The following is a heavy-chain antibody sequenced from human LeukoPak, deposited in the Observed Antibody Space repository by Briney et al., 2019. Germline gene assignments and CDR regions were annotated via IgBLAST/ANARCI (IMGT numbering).Heavy chain of an antibody. CDR3: ARGGVLKSVDY. CDR1: GGFISGHY. D-gene: IGHD3-16*01. V-gene: IGHV4-59*11. J-gene: IGHJ4*02. Sequence: PSETLSLTCTVSGGFISGHYWSWLRQPPGKGLEWIGYIYDSGSTTYNPSLKSRVTISVDTSKHQFSLKLSSVTAADTAVYYCARGGVLKSVDYWGQGTLVTVSS. CDR2: IYDSGST.